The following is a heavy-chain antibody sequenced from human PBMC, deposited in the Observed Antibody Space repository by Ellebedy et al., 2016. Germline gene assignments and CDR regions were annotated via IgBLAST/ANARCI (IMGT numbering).Heavy chain of an antibody. V-gene: IGHV4-38-2*02. CDR2: IYHSGST. CDR1: GYSISSGYY. D-gene: IGHD2-21*01. Sequence: SETLSLTXTVSGYSISSGYYWGWIRQPPGKGLEWIGSIYHSGSTYYNPSLKSRVTISVDTSKNQFSLKLSSVTAADTAVYYCARGDLTYYYYMDVWGKGTTVTVSS. CDR3: ARGDLTYYYYMDV. J-gene: IGHJ6*03.